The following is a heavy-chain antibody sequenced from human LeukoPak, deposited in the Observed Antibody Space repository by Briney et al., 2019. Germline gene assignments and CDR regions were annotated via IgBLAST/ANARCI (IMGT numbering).Heavy chain of an antibody. CDR2: ISAYNGNT. Sequence: ASVKVSCKASGYTFTSYGISWVRQAPGQGLEWVGWISAYNGNTNYAQKLQGRVTMTTDTSTSTAYMELRSLRSDDTAVYYCARSRVPDPIAVAGYSFDPWGQGTLVTVSS. J-gene: IGHJ5*02. V-gene: IGHV1-18*01. CDR3: ARSRVPDPIAVAGYSFDP. CDR1: GYTFTSYG. D-gene: IGHD6-19*01.